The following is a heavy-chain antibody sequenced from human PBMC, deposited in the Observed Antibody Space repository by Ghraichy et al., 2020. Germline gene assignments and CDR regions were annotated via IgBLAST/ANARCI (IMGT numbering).Heavy chain of an antibody. D-gene: IGHD2-21*01. CDR1: GDSVSSSSAA. Sequence: SQTLSLTCGISGDSVSSSSAAWNWIRQSPSRGLEWLGKTYYRSKWYNDYAVSVKGRITINPDTSKNHFSLQLNSVTPEDTAVYYCARTDKGVFVYWGQGTLVTVSP. CDR3: ARTDKGVFVY. J-gene: IGHJ4*02. V-gene: IGHV6-1*01. CDR2: TYYRSKWYN.